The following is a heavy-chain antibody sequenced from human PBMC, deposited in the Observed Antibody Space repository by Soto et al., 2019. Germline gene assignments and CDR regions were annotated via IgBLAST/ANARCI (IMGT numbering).Heavy chain of an antibody. CDR2: IYYSGST. D-gene: IGHD3-22*01. CDR1: GGSISSGGYY. J-gene: IGHJ5*02. V-gene: IGHV4-31*03. Sequence: PSETLSLTCTVSGGSISSGGYYWSWIRQHPGKGLEWIGYIYYSGSTYYNPSLKSRVTISVDTSKNQFSLKLSSVTAADTAVYYCARNTYYYDSSGYYFNWFDPWGQGTLVTVS. CDR3: ARNTYYYDSSGYYFNWFDP.